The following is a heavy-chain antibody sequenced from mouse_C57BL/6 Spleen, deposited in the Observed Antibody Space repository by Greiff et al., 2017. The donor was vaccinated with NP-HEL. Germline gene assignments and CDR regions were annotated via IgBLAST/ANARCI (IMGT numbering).Heavy chain of an antibody. CDR2: IDPENGDT. Sequence: VHVKQSGAELVRPGASVKLSCTASGFNIKDDYMHWVKQRPEQGLEWIGWIDPENGDTEYASKFQGKATITADTSSNTAYLQLSSLTSEDTAVYYCTTGDYDDYAMDYWGQGTSVTVSS. CDR1: GFNIKDDY. D-gene: IGHD2-4*01. J-gene: IGHJ4*01. CDR3: TTGDYDDYAMDY. V-gene: IGHV14-4*01.